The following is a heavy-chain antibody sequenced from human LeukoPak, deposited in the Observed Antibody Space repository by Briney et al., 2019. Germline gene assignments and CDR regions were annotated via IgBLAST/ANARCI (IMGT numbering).Heavy chain of an antibody. CDR1: GFTFSSYS. CDR2: ISSSSSYI. Sequence: GGSLRLSCAASGFTFSSYSMNWVRQAPGKGLEWVSSISSSSSYIYYADSVKGRFTISRDNAKNSLYLQMNSLRAEYTAVYYCATGPPRDDYGDYPPRDYWGQGTLVTVSS. J-gene: IGHJ4*02. D-gene: IGHD4-17*01. V-gene: IGHV3-21*01. CDR3: ATGPPRDDYGDYPPRDY.